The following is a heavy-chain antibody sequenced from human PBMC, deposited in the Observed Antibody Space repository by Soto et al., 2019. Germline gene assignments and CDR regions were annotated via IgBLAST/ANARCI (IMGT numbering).Heavy chain of an antibody. Sequence: WGSMGLSCAASGFTLSSYAMSGVRQAPGKGLEWVSAISGSGGSTYYADSVKGRFTISRDNSKNTLYLQMNSLRAEDTAVYYCAKDRRYFDYWGQGTLVTVSS. J-gene: IGHJ4*02. V-gene: IGHV3-23*01. CDR1: GFTLSSYA. CDR3: AKDRRYFDY. CDR2: ISGSGGST.